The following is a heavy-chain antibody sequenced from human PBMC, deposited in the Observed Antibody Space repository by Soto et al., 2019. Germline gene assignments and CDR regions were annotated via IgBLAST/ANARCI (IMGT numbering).Heavy chain of an antibody. CDR1: GNTFPSYI. Sequence: QVHLVQSGAEVKKPGASVKVSCKASGNTFPSYIMHWVRRAPGQGLEWMGWIFGGNGNTKFSQKFQGRVTITRDTSASTVYMELSSLTSEDTAVYYCARGLGVAVNTPFGYWGQGTLVTVSS. J-gene: IGHJ4*02. CDR3: ARGLGVAVNTPFGY. V-gene: IGHV1-3*01. D-gene: IGHD6-19*01. CDR2: IFGGNGNT.